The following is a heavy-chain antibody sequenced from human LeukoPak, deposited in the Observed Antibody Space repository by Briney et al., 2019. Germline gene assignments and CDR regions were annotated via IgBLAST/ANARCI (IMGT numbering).Heavy chain of an antibody. CDR1: GGSFSGYY. D-gene: IGHD3-22*01. J-gene: IGHJ4*02. CDR3: ASPSDSYDTSGYYY. V-gene: IGHV4-34*01. CDR2: INHSGST. Sequence: PSETLSLTCAVYGGSFSGYYWSWIRQPPGKGLEWIGEINHSGSTNYNPSLKSRVTISVDTSKNQFSLKLSSVTAADTAVYYCASPSDSYDTSGYYYWGQGTLVTVSS.